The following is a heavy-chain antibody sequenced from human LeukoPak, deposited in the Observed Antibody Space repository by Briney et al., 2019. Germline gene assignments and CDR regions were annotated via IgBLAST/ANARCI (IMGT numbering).Heavy chain of an antibody. CDR3: ARAGELRYMDV. CDR1: GFSFSSYE. J-gene: IGHJ6*03. D-gene: IGHD3-16*01. CDR2: IKGIGPTT. V-gene: IGHV3-48*03. Sequence: QPGGSLRLSCAASGFSFSSYEMNWVRLAPGKGLEWVSTIKGIGPTTYYADSVKGRFTISRDNAKNSLFLQMSSLRADDTAIYYCARAGELRYMDVWGKGTAVTVSS.